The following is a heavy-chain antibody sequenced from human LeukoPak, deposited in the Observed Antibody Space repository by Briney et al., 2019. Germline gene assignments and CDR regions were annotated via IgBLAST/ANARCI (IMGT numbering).Heavy chain of an antibody. D-gene: IGHD6-25*01. Sequence: GGSLRLSCAASGFTFSSYAMNWVRQAPGKGLEWVSSISGAGINTYYVDSVEGRFTISKENSKNTRSLKMNSLRAEDTAVYYCTKDQRGYQRAIDYWGQGILVTVSS. CDR3: TKDQRGYQRAIDY. CDR1: GFTFSSYA. V-gene: IGHV3-23*01. J-gene: IGHJ4*02. CDR2: ISGAGINT.